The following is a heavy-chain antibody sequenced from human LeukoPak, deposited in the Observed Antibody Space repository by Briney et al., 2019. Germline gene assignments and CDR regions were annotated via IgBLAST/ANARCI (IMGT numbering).Heavy chain of an antibody. CDR3: AHRREYNGRWNEGYFDY. CDR1: GFSFIPYGVG. CDR2: IYWDDDN. V-gene: IGHV2-5*02. Sequence: SGPTLVNPTQTLTLTCTFSGFSFIPYGVGVGWIRQPPGKALEWLALIYWDDDNRYSPSLKNRLTGTKDITRNQVVLTMTNMDPDDTATYYCAHRREYNGRWNEGYFDYWGQGTLVTVSS. D-gene: IGHD1-1*01. J-gene: IGHJ4*02.